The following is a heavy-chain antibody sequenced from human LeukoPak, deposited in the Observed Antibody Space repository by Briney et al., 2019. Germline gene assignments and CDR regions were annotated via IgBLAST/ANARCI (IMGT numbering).Heavy chain of an antibody. CDR3: ARVAGNYDILTGYYKGRGFDP. V-gene: IGHV1-69*05. CDR2: IIPIFGTA. D-gene: IGHD3-9*01. J-gene: IGHJ5*02. CDR1: GGTFSSYA. Sequence: ASVKVSCKASGGTFSSYAISWVRQAPGQGLEWMGGIIPIFGTANYAQKFQGRVTITTDESTSTAYMELSSLRSEDTAVYYCARVAGNYDILTGYYKGRGFDPWGQGTLVTVSS.